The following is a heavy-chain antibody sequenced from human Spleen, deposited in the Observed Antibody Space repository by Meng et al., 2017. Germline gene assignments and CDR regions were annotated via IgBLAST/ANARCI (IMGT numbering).Heavy chain of an antibody. Sequence: GESLKISCAVSGVTISGSDIHWVRQASGKGLEWVGRIRRKIGYFATTYSASLKGRFTVSRDDSRNTALPQMNSLIHEDTSVYYCTIYRSGHIWGQGTKVTVSS. CDR3: TIYRSGHI. CDR2: IRRKIGYFAT. J-gene: IGHJ3*02. V-gene: IGHV3-73*01. CDR1: GVTISGSD. D-gene: IGHD6-19*01.